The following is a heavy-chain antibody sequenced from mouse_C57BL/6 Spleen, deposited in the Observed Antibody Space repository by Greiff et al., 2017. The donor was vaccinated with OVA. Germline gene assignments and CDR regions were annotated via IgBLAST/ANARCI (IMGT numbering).Heavy chain of an antibody. Sequence: EVQVVESGGGLVKPGGSLTLTCAASGFTFSDYGMHWVRQAPEKGLEWVAYISSGSSAIYYAATVKGRFTSSRNNAKNTLFQQMTRLRSEDTAMYYCARHWEGAKDYWGQGTSVTVSS. CDR3: ARHWEGAKDY. D-gene: IGHD4-1*01. V-gene: IGHV5-17*01. CDR2: ISSGSSAI. J-gene: IGHJ4*01. CDR1: GFTFSDYG.